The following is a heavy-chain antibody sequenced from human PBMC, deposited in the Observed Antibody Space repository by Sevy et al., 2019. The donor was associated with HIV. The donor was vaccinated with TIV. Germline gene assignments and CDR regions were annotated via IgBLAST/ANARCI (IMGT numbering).Heavy chain of an antibody. D-gene: IGHD3-16*01. CDR2: IKADGSDK. J-gene: IGHJ4*02. V-gene: IGHV3-7*01. CDR1: GFTFSANW. Sequence: GGSLRLSCAASGFTFSANWMNWVRQTPGKGLEWVANIKADGSDKHYVDSVEGRFTISRDNAKNLLFLQMNSLRVEDSAVYYCAHETFGRFESWGQGTLVTVSS. CDR3: AHETFGRFES.